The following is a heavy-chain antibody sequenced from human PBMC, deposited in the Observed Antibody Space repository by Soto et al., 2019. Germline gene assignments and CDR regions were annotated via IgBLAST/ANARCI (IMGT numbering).Heavy chain of an antibody. J-gene: IGHJ4*02. CDR2: IYYSGST. D-gene: IGHD3-10*01. Sequence: KPLDTLSLTCTASGGSIYSTIYAWGLIRKPPGKGLEWIGSIYYSGSTYYNPSLKSRVTISVDTSKNQFSLKLSSVTAADTAVYYCARRSGLLWFGEPIDYWGQGTLVTVSS. CDR3: ARRSGLLWFGEPIDY. V-gene: IGHV4-39*01. CDR1: GGSIYSTIYA.